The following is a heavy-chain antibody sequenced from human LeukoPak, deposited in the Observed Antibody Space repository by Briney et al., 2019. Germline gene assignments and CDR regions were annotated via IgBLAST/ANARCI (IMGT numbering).Heavy chain of an antibody. J-gene: IGHJ4*02. D-gene: IGHD5-18*01. CDR1: GFTFSSYS. CDR3: ARVQLWAIDY. V-gene: IGHV3-21*01. CDR2: ISSSSSYI. Sequence: GGSLRLSCAASGFTFSSYSMNWVRQAPGKGLERVSSISSSSSYISYAYSGKGRFTISRDKAKTSLYLQMNSLRAEDTAVYYCARVQLWAIDYWGQGTLVTVSS.